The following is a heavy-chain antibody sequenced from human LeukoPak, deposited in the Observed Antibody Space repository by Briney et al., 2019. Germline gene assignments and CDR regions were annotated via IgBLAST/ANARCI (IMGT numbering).Heavy chain of an antibody. CDR2: IRYDGSNK. Sequence: GGSLRLSCAASGFTFSSYGMHWVRQAPGKGLEWVAFIRYDGSNKYYADSVKGRFTISRDNSKNTLYLQMNSLRAEDTAVYYCARDPYSGTYGDTYYYYMDVWGKGTTVTISS. V-gene: IGHV3-30*02. CDR3: ARDPYSGTYGDTYYYYMDV. J-gene: IGHJ6*03. D-gene: IGHD1-26*01. CDR1: GFTFSSYG.